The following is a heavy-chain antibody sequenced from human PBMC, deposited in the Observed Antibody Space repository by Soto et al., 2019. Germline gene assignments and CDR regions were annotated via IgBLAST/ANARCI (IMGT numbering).Heavy chain of an antibody. V-gene: IGHV5-51*01. CDR2: IYLGDSDS. Sequence: PGESLKISCKGSGYSFTSYWLGWVRPRPGKGLEWMGIIYLGDSDSRHSPSFEVQVFFAAYKSINTAYVQWSSLKATDAATDYCGGSSTAGGRCNLFDSWGQGTLVTDSS. J-gene: IGHJ5*01. CDR3: GGSSTAGGRCNLFDS. CDR1: GYSFTSYW. D-gene: IGHD6-25*01.